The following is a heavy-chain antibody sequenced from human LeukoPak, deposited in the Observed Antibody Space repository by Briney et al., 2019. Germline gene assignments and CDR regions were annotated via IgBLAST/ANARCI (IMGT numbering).Heavy chain of an antibody. CDR1: GGTFSSYA. CDR3: TRVVTGYSYYMDV. Sequence: SVKVSCKASGGTFSSYAISWVRQAPGQGLEWMGGIIPIFGTANYAQKFQGRVTITADESTSTAYMELSSLRSEDTAVYYCTRVVTGYSYYMDVWGKGTTVTVSS. D-gene: IGHD5-18*01. V-gene: IGHV1-69*13. CDR2: IIPIFGTA. J-gene: IGHJ6*03.